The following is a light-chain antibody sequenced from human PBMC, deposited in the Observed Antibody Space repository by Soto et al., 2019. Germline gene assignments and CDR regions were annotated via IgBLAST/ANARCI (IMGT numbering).Light chain of an antibody. V-gene: IGKV3-15*01. CDR2: YAS. CDR1: ESVHRN. J-gene: IGKJ3*01. Sequence: EVVMTQAPATLSVSPGERVTLSCRASESVHRNLAWYQQKPGQGPSLLIYYASTRATSVPDRFTGSGSGTEFTLTISSVQSEDFGVYHCQHYSNWPPTFGPGTKVDIK. CDR3: QHYSNWPPT.